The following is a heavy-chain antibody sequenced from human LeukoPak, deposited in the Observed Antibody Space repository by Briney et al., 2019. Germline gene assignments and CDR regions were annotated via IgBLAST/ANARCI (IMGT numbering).Heavy chain of an antibody. CDR3: AGRYRRRLDL. V-gene: IGHV4-59*01. Sequence: SETLSLTCTVSGVSISSYYWSWIRQTPGKGLEWMGYIYDSGTTNHNPSLKSRVTISVDTSKNQFSLKLSSVTAADTAVYYCAGRYRRRLDLWGQGTLVTVSS. J-gene: IGHJ5*02. CDR1: GVSISSYY. D-gene: IGHD5-18*01. CDR2: IYDSGTT.